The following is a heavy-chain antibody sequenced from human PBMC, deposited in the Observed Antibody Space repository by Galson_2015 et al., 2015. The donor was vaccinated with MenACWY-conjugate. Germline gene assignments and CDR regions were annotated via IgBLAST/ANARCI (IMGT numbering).Heavy chain of an antibody. CDR1: GYTFTDNY. Sequence: SVKVSCKASGYTFTDNYLHWVRQAPGQGLEWMGWINPISGGANCTQKFQGWVTMTRDTSINTAYMEVRSDDTAVYYCARLYGDYGIHAFDVWGQGTMVSVSS. CDR3: ARLYGDYGIHAFDV. V-gene: IGHV1-2*04. D-gene: IGHD4-17*01. J-gene: IGHJ3*01. CDR2: INPISGGA.